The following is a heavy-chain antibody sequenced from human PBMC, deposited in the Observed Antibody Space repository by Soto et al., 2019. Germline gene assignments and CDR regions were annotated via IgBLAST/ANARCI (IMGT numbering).Heavy chain of an antibody. V-gene: IGHV3-30*18. CDR3: AKASQDYYYYYYMDV. CDR2: ISYDGSNK. CDR1: GFTFSSYG. J-gene: IGHJ6*03. Sequence: GGSLRLSCAASGFTFSSYGMHWVRQAPGKGLEWVAVISYDGSNKYYADSVKGRFTISRDNSKNTLYLQMNSLRAEDTAVYYCAKASQDYYYYYYMDVWGKGTTVTVSS.